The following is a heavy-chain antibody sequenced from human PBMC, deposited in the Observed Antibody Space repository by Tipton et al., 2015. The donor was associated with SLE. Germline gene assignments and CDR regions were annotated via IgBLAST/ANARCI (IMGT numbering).Heavy chain of an antibody. V-gene: IGHV3-33*06. CDR3: AKGLAPYYGMDV. CDR1: GFTFSSYG. J-gene: IGHJ6*02. CDR2: IWYDGSNK. Sequence: SLRLSCAASGFTFSSYGMHWVRQAPGKGLEWVAVIWYDGSNKYYADSVKGRFTISRDNSKNTLYLQMNSLRAEDTAVYYCAKGLAPYYGMDVWGQGTTVTVSS.